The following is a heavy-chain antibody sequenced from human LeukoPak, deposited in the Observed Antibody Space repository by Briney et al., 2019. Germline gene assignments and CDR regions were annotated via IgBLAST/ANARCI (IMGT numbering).Heavy chain of an antibody. Sequence: GASVKVSCKASGYTFTSYAINWVRQATGQGLEWMGWMNPNSGNTGYAQKFQGRVTITRNTSISTAYMELSSLRSEDTAVYYCARSSQYSSGWSGDAFDIWGQGTMVTVSS. CDR1: GYTFTSYA. V-gene: IGHV1-8*03. CDR2: MNPNSGNT. D-gene: IGHD6-19*01. CDR3: ARSSQYSSGWSGDAFDI. J-gene: IGHJ3*02.